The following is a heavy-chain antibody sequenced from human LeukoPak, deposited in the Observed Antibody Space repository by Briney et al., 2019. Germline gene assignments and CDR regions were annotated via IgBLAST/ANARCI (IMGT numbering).Heavy chain of an antibody. D-gene: IGHD4-23*01. CDR2: IYSGGGT. CDR3: ARDGYGGNSLYFDY. Sequence: QTGGSLRLSCAASGFTVSTNYMNWVRQAPGKGLEWVSVIYSGGGTHYADSVKDRFSISRDNYKNTVYLQMNSLRAEDTAVYYCARDGYGGNSLYFDYWGQGTLVTVSS. J-gene: IGHJ4*02. CDR1: GFTVSTNY. V-gene: IGHV3-66*01.